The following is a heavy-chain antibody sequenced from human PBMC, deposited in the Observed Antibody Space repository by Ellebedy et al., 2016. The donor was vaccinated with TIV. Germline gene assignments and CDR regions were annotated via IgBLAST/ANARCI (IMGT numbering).Heavy chain of an antibody. CDR2: ISYDGRNK. Sequence: GESLKISCAASGFTFSSYGTHWVRQAPGKGLEWVAVISYDGRNKYYADSVKGRFTISRDNSKNTLYLQMNSLRGEDTAVYYCATGAKFGSGTDRPIDNWGQGTLVTVSS. CDR3: ATGAKFGSGTDRPIDN. J-gene: IGHJ4*02. CDR1: GFTFSSYG. D-gene: IGHD3-10*01. V-gene: IGHV3-30*03.